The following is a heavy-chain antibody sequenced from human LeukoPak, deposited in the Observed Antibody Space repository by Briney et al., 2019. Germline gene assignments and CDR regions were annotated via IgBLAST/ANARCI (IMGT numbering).Heavy chain of an antibody. J-gene: IGHJ4*02. CDR1: GYTFTSYG. V-gene: IGHV1-8*03. Sequence: GASVKVSCKASGYTFTSYGISWVRQATGQGLEWMGWMNPNSGNTGYAQKFQGRVTITRNTSISTAYMELSSLRSEDTAVYYCARVTRTSHPYGSGRLGGRRYYFDYWGQGTLVTVSS. CDR2: MNPNSGNT. D-gene: IGHD3-10*01. CDR3: ARVTRTSHPYGSGRLGGRRYYFDY.